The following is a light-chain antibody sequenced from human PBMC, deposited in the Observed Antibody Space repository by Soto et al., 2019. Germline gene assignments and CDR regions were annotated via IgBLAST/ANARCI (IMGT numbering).Light chain of an antibody. Sequence: DIQMTQSPSTLSGSVGDRVTITCRASQTISSWLAWYQQKPGKAPKLLIYKASTLKSGVPSRFSGSGSGTEFTLTISSLQPDDFVTYYCLQHNSYPRTFXQGTKV. CDR2: KAS. CDR3: LQHNSYPRT. CDR1: QTISSW. J-gene: IGKJ1*01. V-gene: IGKV1-5*03.